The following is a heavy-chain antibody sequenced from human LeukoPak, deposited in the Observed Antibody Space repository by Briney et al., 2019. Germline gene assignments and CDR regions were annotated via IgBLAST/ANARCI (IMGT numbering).Heavy chain of an antibody. V-gene: IGHV4-59*01. CDR2: ISYSGSA. CDR1: SGSISSDY. CDR3: ARALPAQNYSGSLAY. D-gene: IGHD2-21*01. J-gene: IGHJ4*02. Sequence: SETLSLTCTVSSGSISSDYWSWIRQPPGKGLEWIGYISYSGSANYNPSLKTRVTISIDKSKNHFSLKMTSVTPAHTAVYYCARALPAQNYSGSLAYWGQGTLVTVSS.